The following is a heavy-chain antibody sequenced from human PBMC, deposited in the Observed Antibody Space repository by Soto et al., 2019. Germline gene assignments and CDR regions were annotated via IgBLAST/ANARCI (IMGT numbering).Heavy chain of an antibody. J-gene: IGHJ5*02. V-gene: IGHV4-30-4*01. Sequence: PSETLSLTCTVSGDSISSNTNYWSWIRQPPGEGLEWIGFISYSGTTSYSPSLKSRVAISLDTSKNQFSLSLSSVTATDTAVYYCARGRGYSYGLDPWGQGTLVTAPQ. CDR3: ARGRGYSYGLDP. CDR2: ISYSGTT. D-gene: IGHD5-18*01. CDR1: GDSISSNTNY.